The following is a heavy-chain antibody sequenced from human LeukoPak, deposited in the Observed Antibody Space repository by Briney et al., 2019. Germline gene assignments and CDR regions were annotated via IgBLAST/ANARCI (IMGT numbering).Heavy chain of an antibody. V-gene: IGHV1-69*13. CDR3: ARGSLAARLTMNWFDP. D-gene: IGHD6-6*01. J-gene: IGHJ5*02. CDR1: LGTLSSYA. Sequence: GCSVTVSCLSCLGTLSSYAISWVRQAPGQGVAWMGGIIPILGTANYAQKFQSRVTITADASTSTAYMELSSLRSEDTAVYCCARGSLAARLTMNWFDPWGEGTLFTVSS. CDR2: IIPILGTA.